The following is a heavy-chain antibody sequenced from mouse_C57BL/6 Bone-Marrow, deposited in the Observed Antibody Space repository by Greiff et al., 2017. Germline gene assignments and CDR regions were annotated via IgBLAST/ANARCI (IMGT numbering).Heavy chain of an antibody. CDR2: IDPENGDT. D-gene: IGHD1-1*01. CDR1: GFNIKDDY. J-gene: IGHJ2*01. Sequence: VQLQQSGAELVRPGASVKLSCTASGFNIKDDYMHWVKQRPEQGLEWIGWIDPENGDTEYASKFPGQATITADPSSNTAFLQLSSLTSEDTAVYYCTTITTVVATDVDYWGQGTTLTVSS. V-gene: IGHV14-4*01. CDR3: TTITTVVATDVDY.